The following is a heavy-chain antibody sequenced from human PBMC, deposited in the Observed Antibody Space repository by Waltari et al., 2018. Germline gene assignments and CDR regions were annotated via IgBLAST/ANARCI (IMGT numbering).Heavy chain of an antibody. D-gene: IGHD1-26*01. J-gene: IGHJ5*02. CDR2: ISYDGSNK. Sequence: QVQLVESGGGVVQPGRSLRLSCAASGFTFSSYGMHWVRQAPGKGLEWVAVISYDGSNKYDADSVKGRITISRDKSKNTLYLQMNSLRAEDTAVYYCAKDLWKEIKCELHTDNWFDPWGQGTLVTVSS. CDR1: GFTFSSYG. V-gene: IGHV3-30*18. CDR3: AKDLWKEIKCELHTDNWFDP.